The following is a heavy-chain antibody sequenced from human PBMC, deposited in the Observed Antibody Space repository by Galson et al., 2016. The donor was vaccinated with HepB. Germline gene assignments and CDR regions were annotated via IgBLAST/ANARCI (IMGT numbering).Heavy chain of an antibody. CDR2: INPNSGAT. CDR1: GYTFTGYF. CDR3: ARAGVAAAVTLDY. J-gene: IGHJ4*02. D-gene: IGHD6-25*01. V-gene: IGHV1-2*02. Sequence: SGYTFTGYFIHWVRQAPGHELEWMGWINPNSGATKYAQKFQGGVTMSRDTSVSTAYMELSGLKIDDTAVYYCARAGVAAAVTLDYWGQGTGVIVSS.